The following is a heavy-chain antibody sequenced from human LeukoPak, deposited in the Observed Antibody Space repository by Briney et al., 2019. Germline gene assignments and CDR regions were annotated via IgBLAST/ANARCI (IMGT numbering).Heavy chain of an antibody. CDR2: IYPGDYDT. D-gene: IGHD5-18*01. CDR3: ARQGNTAMGTANEY. J-gene: IGHJ4*02. CDR1: GYSFTCYW. Sequence: RGESLKISCEGSGYSFTCYWIGWVRQMPGKGLEWMGIIYPGDYDTRYSPSFQGQVTISADKSISTHYLQWSSLKASDTAMYYCARQGNTAMGTANEYWGQGTLVTVSS. V-gene: IGHV5-51*01.